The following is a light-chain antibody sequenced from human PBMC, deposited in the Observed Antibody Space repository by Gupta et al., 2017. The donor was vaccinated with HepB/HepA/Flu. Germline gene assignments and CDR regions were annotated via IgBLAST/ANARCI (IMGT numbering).Light chain of an antibody. CDR2: DAF. Sequence: EIVMTQSPATLSVSPRTRVTLSCRASESIGTNLAWYQQKPGQSPRLLVYDAFTTASGVPARFRGSGSETEFTLTSSGRQSEDCAFYYGQQYKRPLTFGGGTKVEIK. CDR3: QQYKRPLT. J-gene: IGKJ4*01. CDR1: ESIGTN. V-gene: IGKV3-15*01.